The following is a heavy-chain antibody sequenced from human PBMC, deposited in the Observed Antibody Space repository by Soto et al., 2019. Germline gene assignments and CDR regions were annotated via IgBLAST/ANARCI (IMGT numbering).Heavy chain of an antibody. CDR1: GFTFSSYA. Sequence: EVQLLESGGGLVQPGGSLRLTCAASGFTFSSYAMSWVRQAPGQGLEWVSAISGSGGSTYYADSVKGRFTISRDNSKNTVYLQMNSLRAEDTAVYYCASGGRDVVPAAMFFAYWGQGTLVTVSS. CDR2: ISGSGGST. D-gene: IGHD2-2*01. V-gene: IGHV3-23*01. J-gene: IGHJ4*02. CDR3: ASGGRDVVPAAMFFAY.